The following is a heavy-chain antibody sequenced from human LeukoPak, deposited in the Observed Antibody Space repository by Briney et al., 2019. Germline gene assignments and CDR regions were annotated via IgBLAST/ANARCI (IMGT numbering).Heavy chain of an antibody. J-gene: IGHJ4*02. CDR1: GGSISSSSYY. CDR2: SYYSGST. Sequence: SETMSPTCTVSGGSISSSSYYWGWIRQPPGTGLEWIGSSYYSGSTYYNPSLKSRVTISVDTSKNQFSLKLTSVTAADTAVYYCARVGFWSGSNYLDFWGQGTLVTVST. V-gene: IGHV4-39*01. CDR3: ARVGFWSGSNYLDF. D-gene: IGHD3-3*01.